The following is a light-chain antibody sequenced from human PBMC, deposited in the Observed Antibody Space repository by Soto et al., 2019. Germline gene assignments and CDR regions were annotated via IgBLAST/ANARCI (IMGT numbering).Light chain of an antibody. Sequence: DIQLTQSPSTLSASVGDRVTITCRASQNITNWLAWYQQKPGKAPKVLIHMASSLKSGVPSRFSGSGSGTEFTLTITSLQPDDSATYYCQQYNSLSSVSFGGGTKVEI. CDR1: QNITNW. J-gene: IGKJ4*01. V-gene: IGKV1-5*03. CDR2: MAS. CDR3: QQYNSLSSVS.